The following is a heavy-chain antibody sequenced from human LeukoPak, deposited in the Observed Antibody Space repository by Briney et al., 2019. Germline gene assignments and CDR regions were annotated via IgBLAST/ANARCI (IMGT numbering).Heavy chain of an antibody. D-gene: IGHD3-3*01. V-gene: IGHV4-34*01. CDR2: INDSGSA. Sequence: PSETLSLTCAVYGGSFNGYYWSWIRQPPGEGLEWIGEINDSGSANYNPSLKSRLTISVDTSKNQFSLKLSSVTAADTAVYYCAREGGRYDSWSGPSYYYYMDVWGKGTTVTVSS. CDR1: GGSFNGYY. CDR3: AREGGRYDSWSGPSYYYYMDV. J-gene: IGHJ6*03.